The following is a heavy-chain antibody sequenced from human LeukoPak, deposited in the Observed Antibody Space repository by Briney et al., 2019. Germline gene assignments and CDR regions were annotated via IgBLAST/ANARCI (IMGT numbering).Heavy chain of an antibody. CDR1: GGTFSIYA. V-gene: IGHV1-69*13. CDR3: ARGEAGPYYYDSSGYPFDY. Sequence: SVKVSCTASGGTFSIYAISWVRQAPGQGLEWMGGIIPIFGTANYARKFQGRVTITADESTSTAYMELSSLRSEDTAVYYCARGEAGPYYYDSSGYPFDYWGQGTLVTVSS. J-gene: IGHJ4*02. CDR2: IIPIFGTA. D-gene: IGHD3-22*01.